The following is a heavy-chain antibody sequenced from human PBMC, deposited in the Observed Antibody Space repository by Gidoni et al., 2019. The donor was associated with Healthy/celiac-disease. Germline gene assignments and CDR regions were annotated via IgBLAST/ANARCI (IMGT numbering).Heavy chain of an antibody. CDR3: ARSSGWEDVDY. V-gene: IGHV1-2*02. D-gene: IGHD6-19*01. J-gene: IGHJ4*02. CDR2: MNPNSGGT. Sequence: QVQLVQSGAEVKKPGASVKVSCQASGYTFNGYYMHWVRQAPGQGLEWMGWMNPNSGGTKFAQKFQGRVTLTRDMSSSTGYMDLSRLRSDDTAVYYCARSSGWEDVDYWGQGTLVTVSS. CDR1: GYTFNGYY.